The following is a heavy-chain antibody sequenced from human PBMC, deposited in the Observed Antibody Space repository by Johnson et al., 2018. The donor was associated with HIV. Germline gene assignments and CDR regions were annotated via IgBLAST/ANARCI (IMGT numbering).Heavy chain of an antibody. D-gene: IGHD2-15*01. Sequence: QVQLVESGGGVVRPGGSLRLSCGASGFTFDDYDMSWVRQAPGKGLEWISSISSMCSTIYYADSVKGRFTISRDNAKNSLYLQMNSLRAEDTAVYYCARAGRLGYCSGGSCYSPAFDIWGQGTMVTVS. V-gene: IGHV3-11*04. CDR3: ARAGRLGYCSGGSCYSPAFDI. CDR1: GFTFDDYD. CDR2: ISSMCSTI. J-gene: IGHJ3*02.